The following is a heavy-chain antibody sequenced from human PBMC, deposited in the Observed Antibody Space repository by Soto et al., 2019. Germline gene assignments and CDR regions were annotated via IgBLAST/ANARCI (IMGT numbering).Heavy chain of an antibody. D-gene: IGHD1-1*01. CDR1: GASISGYY. CDR2: IYATGTT. J-gene: IGHJ5*02. CDR3: VSEGTETLRGCFDP. V-gene: IGHV4-4*07. Sequence: PSETLSLTCTVSGASISGYYWSWIRKSAGKGLEWIGRIYATGTTDYNPSLKSRVMMSVDTSKKQFSLKLTSVTAADTAVYYCVSEGTETLRGCFDPWGQGISVTVSS.